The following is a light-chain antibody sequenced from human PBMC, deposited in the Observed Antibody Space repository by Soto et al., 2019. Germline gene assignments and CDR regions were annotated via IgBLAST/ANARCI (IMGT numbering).Light chain of an antibody. Sequence: QSALTQPASVSGSPGQSITISCTGTSSEVGGYNYVSWYQQHPGKAPKLMIYDVSNRPSGVSNRFSGSKSGNTASLTISGLQAEDEADYYCRSYTSSSTYVFGTGTKVTVL. J-gene: IGLJ1*01. CDR3: RSYTSSSTYV. CDR1: SSEVGGYNY. CDR2: DVS. V-gene: IGLV2-14*01.